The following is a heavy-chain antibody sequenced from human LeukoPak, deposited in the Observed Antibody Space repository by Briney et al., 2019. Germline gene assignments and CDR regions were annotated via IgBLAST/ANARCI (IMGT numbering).Heavy chain of an antibody. J-gene: IGHJ3*02. CDR1: GFTFSSYS. V-gene: IGHV3-21*01. CDR3: ARGKKGSYSKFYAFDI. Sequence: GGSLRLSCAASGFTFSSYSMNWVRQAPGKGLEWVSSISSSSSYIYYADSVKGRFTISRDNAKNSLYLQMNSLRAEDTAVYYCARGKKGSYSKFYAFDIWGQGTMVTVPS. D-gene: IGHD3-10*01. CDR2: ISSSSSYI.